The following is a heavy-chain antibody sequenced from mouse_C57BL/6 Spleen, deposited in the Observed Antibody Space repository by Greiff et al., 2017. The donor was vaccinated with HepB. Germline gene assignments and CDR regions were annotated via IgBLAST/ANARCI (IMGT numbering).Heavy chain of an antibody. CDR3: ARRESFYYFDY. CDR1: GYTFTSYW. V-gene: IGHV1-64*01. Sequence: VQLQQSGAELVKPGASVKLSCKASGYTFTSYWMHWVKQRPGQGLEWIGMIHPNSGSTNYNEKFKSKATLTVDKSSSTAYMQLSSLTSEDSAVYYCARRESFYYFDYWGQGTTLTVSS. CDR2: IHPNSGST. J-gene: IGHJ2*01.